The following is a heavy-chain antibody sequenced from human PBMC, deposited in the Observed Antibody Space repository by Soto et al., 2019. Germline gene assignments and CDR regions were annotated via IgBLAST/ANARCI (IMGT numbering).Heavy chain of an antibody. CDR1: GYSFTSYY. CDR2: INPSGSST. Sequence: GASVKVSCKASGYSFTSYYMHWVRQAPGQGLEWMAIINPSGSSTTYAQKFQGRITMTSGTSTSTVYMELSSLRSEDTAVYYCASTGVDSSLAYWGQGTLVTVSS. J-gene: IGHJ4*02. V-gene: IGHV1-46*03. D-gene: IGHD6-13*01. CDR3: ASTGVDSSLAY.